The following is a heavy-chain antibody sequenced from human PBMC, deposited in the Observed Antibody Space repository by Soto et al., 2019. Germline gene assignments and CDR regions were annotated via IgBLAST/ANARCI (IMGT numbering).Heavy chain of an antibody. CDR2: ISSSSSYI. D-gene: IGHD3-10*01. CDR3: ARAVDSGY. CDR1: GFTFSSYS. V-gene: IGHV3-21*01. Sequence: NPXESLSLSCAASGFTFSSYSRNWVRQAPGKGLEWVSSISSSSSYIYYADSVKGRFTISRDNAKNSLYLQMNSLRAEDTAVYYCARAVDSGYWGQGTLVTVSS. J-gene: IGHJ4*02.